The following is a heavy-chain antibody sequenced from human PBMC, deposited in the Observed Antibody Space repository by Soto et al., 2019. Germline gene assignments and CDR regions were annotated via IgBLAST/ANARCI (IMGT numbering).Heavy chain of an antibody. CDR3: ARETLYSSGWYVGGDAFDI. V-gene: IGHV3-33*01. CDR2: IWYDGSNK. J-gene: IGHJ3*02. CDR1: GFTFSSYG. D-gene: IGHD6-19*01. Sequence: GGSLRLSCAASGFTFSSYGMHWVRQAPGKGLEWVAVIWYDGSNKYYADSVKGRFTISRDNSKNTLYLQMNSLRAEDTAVYYCARETLYSSGWYVGGDAFDIWGQGTMVTVSS.